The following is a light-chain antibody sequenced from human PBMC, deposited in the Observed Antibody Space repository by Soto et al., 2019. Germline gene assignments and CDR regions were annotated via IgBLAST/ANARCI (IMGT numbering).Light chain of an antibody. CDR3: GSWDSSLSAYV. J-gene: IGLJ1*01. V-gene: IGLV1-51*01. Sequence: QSVLTQPPSVSAAPGQRVTISCSGSSSNIGGNSVSWYQQLPGTAPKLLIYDDDKRPSGIPDRFSGYKSGTSATLGITGFKTGDEADYYCGSWDSSLSAYVFGNGTKVTVL. CDR1: SSNIGGNS. CDR2: DDD.